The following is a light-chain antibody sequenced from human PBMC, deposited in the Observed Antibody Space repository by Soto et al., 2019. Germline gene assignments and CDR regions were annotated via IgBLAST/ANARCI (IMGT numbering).Light chain of an antibody. V-gene: IGKV3-20*01. Sequence: EIVLTQSPGTLSLYPGERATLSCRASQTVRGSYLAWFQQKPGQAPRLLIYAASTRAAGVPDRFSGSGSGTDFSLTINRLEPEDFAVYYCQHYGPSPWTFGQGTKVEIK. J-gene: IGKJ1*01. CDR1: QTVRGSY. CDR2: AAS. CDR3: QHYGPSPWT.